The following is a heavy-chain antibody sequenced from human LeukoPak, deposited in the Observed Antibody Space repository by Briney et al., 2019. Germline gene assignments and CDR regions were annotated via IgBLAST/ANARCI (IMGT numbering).Heavy chain of an antibody. CDR3: ARDHSSGWYYFDY. CDR1: GFTFSSYA. J-gene: IGHJ4*02. D-gene: IGHD6-19*01. CDR2: IWYDGSNK. Sequence: GGSLRLSCAASGFTFSSYAMSWVRQAPGKGLEWVAVIWYDGSNKYYADSVKGRLTISRDNSKNTLYLQMNSLRAEDTAVYYCARDHSSGWYYFDYWGQGTLVTVSS. V-gene: IGHV3-33*08.